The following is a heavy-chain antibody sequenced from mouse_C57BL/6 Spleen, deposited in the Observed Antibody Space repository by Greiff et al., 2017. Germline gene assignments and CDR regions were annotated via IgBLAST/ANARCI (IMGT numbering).Heavy chain of an antibody. Sequence: EVMLVESGGGLVKPGGSLKLSCAASGFTFSSYAMSWVPQTPEKRLEWVATISDGGSYTYYPDNVKGRFTISRDNAKNNLYLQMSHLKSEDTAMYYCARFYDYAAMDDWGQGTSVTVSS. V-gene: IGHV5-4*03. J-gene: IGHJ4*01. CDR3: ARFYDYAAMDD. CDR1: GFTFSSYA. D-gene: IGHD2-3*01. CDR2: ISDGGSYT.